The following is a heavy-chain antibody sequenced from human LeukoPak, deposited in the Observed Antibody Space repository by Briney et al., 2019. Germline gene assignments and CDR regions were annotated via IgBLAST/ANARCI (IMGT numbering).Heavy chain of an antibody. CDR3: AKDHYYYDSSGSFDY. J-gene: IGHJ4*02. CDR2: ISWNSGSI. V-gene: IGHV3-9*01. Sequence: GRSLRLSCAASGFTFDDYAMHWVRQAPGKGLEWVSGISWNSGSIGYADSVKGRFTISRDNAKNSLYLQMNSLRAEDTALYYCAKDHYYYDSSGSFDYWGRGTLVTVSS. CDR1: GFTFDDYA. D-gene: IGHD3-22*01.